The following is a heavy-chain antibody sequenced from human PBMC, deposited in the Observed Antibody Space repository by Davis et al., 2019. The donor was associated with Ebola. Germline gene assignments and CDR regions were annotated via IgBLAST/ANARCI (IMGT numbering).Heavy chain of an antibody. CDR2: ISAYNGNT. CDR3: ARTSIVGTTTTASDI. CDR1: GNIFTTYG. J-gene: IGHJ3*02. Sequence: AASVKVSCKASGNIFTTYGLSWVRQAPGKALEWMGWISAYNGNTTYAQNVQGRVTMTTDTSTGTAYLDRRSLRSDDTAVYFCARTSIVGTTTTASDIWGQGTLVTVSS. D-gene: IGHD1-26*01. V-gene: IGHV1-18*01.